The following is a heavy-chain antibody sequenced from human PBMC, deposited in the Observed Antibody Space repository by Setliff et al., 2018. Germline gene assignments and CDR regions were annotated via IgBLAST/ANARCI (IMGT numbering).Heavy chain of an antibody. Sequence: SGPTLVNPPQTLTLTCTFSGFSLSASGLAVGWIRQPPGKALEWLALISWDDDEHYNPSLRTRLTISKDTSRNQVVLTMTNMDPVDTATYYCAHDGKWSTVPLDYWGQGALVTVSS. CDR3: AHDGKWSTVPLDY. D-gene: IGHD2-15*01. V-gene: IGHV2-5*02. J-gene: IGHJ4*02. CDR2: ISWDDDE. CDR1: GFSLSASGLA.